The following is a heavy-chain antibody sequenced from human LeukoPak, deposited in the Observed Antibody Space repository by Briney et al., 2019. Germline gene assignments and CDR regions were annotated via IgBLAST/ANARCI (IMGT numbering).Heavy chain of an antibody. CDR3: ARVRGSYYYYGMDV. J-gene: IGHJ6*02. CDR1: GYTFSSYD. V-gene: IGHV1-8*01. Sequence: ASVKVPCKASGYTFSSYDINWVRQATGQGLEWLGWMNPNSGNTGYAQKFQGRVTMTRNTSISTAYMELSSLGSEDTAVYYCARVRGSYYYYGMDVWGQGTTVTVSS. D-gene: IGHD2-15*01. CDR2: MNPNSGNT.